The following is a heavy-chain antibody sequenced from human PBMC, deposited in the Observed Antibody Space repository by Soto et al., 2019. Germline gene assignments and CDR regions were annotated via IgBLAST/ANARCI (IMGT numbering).Heavy chain of an antibody. V-gene: IGHV3-21*01. D-gene: IGHD3-16*02. J-gene: IGHJ4*02. CDR1: GFTFSSYS. Sequence: GGSLRLSCAASGFTFSSYSMNWVRQAPGKGLEWVSSISSSSSYIYYADSVKGRFTISRDNAKNSLYLQMNSLRAEDTAVYYCAREDHGSYRSLDYWGQGTLVTVSS. CDR2: ISSSSSYI. CDR3: AREDHGSYRSLDY.